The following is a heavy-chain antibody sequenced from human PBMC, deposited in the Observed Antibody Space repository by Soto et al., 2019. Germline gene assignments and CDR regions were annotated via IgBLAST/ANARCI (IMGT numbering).Heavy chain of an antibody. CDR1: GYTFTSYA. D-gene: IGHD6-6*01. CDR3: ARQRYSSSLNPGVLDY. V-gene: IGHV1-3*01. Sequence: AASVKVSCKASGYTFTSYAMHWVRQAPGQRLEWMGWINAGNGNTKYSQKFQGRVTITRDTSASTAYMELSSVTAADTAVYYCARQRYSSSLNPGVLDYWGQGTLVTVSS. CDR2: INAGNGNT. J-gene: IGHJ4*02.